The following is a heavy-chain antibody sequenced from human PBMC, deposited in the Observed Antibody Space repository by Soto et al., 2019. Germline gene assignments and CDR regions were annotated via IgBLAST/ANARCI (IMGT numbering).Heavy chain of an antibody. V-gene: IGHV3-48*04. CDR3: ARDPDELDY. Sequence: EVQLVESGGGLVQPGGSLRLSCAASGFALSSYSMNWVRQAPGRGLEWVSYISRTGSYIHYADSVKGRFTISRDNAKNSLFLQMDSLSVEDTAVYYCARDPDELDYWGQGTLVTVSS. CDR2: ISRTGSYI. J-gene: IGHJ4*02. CDR1: GFALSSYS.